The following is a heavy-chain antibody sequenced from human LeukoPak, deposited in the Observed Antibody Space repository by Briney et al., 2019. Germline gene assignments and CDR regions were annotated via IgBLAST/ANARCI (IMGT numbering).Heavy chain of an antibody. J-gene: IGHJ4*02. CDR2: ISGGGCST. D-gene: IGHD1-26*01. CDR3: AKGGKWDVTPFDY. V-gene: IGHV3-23*01. Sequence: GGSLRLSCAASGFTFTSYSMNWVRQAPGKGLEWVSTISGGGCSTYYADSVKGRFTISRDNSKNTLYLQVNSLRAEDTAVYYCAKGGKWDVTPFDYWGQGTLVTVSS. CDR1: GFTFTSYS.